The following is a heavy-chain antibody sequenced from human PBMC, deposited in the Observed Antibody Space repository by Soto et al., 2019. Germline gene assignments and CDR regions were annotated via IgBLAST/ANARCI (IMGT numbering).Heavy chain of an antibody. V-gene: IGHV6-1*01. J-gene: IGHJ3*02. Sequence: SQTLSLTCAISGDSVSSNSAAWNWIRQSPSRGLEWLGRTYYRSKWYNDYAVSVKSRVTINPDTSKNQFSLQLNSVTPEDTAVYYFARSVCPYSGGGRGAFYIRAQRTTVTVS. D-gene: IGHD6-19*01. CDR2: TYYRSKWYN. CDR1: GDSVSSNSAA. CDR3: ARSVCPYSGGGRGAFYI.